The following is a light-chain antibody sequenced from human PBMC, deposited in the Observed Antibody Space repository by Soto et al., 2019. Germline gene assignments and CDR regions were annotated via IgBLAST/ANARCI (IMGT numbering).Light chain of an antibody. Sequence: DIPMTQSPSSLSTSVGDRVTITCRASQSISSYLNCYQQKPGTAPNLLIYAASNLQSAVPSMFSGSGSGTDFTLTIISLRPEDFATDYEQQSYSTPITFGQGTKLEIK. J-gene: IGKJ2*01. CDR3: QQSYSTPIT. CDR1: QSISSY. V-gene: IGKV1-39*01. CDR2: AAS.